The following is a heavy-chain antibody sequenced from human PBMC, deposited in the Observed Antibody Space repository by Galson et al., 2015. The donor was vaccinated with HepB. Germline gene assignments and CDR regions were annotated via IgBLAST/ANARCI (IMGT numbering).Heavy chain of an antibody. CDR3: TRDDIVVVIDTLYDAFNI. CDR2: IKADGSET. V-gene: IGHV3-7*01. CDR1: GFTFSKYW. J-gene: IGHJ3*02. D-gene: IGHD2-21*01. Sequence: SLRLSCAASGFTFSKYWMTWVRQAPGKGLEWVANIKADGSETFYVDSVKGRFTISRDNANNSLFLQMNSLRAEDTAVYYCTRDDIVVVIDTLYDAFNIWGQGTMVTVSS.